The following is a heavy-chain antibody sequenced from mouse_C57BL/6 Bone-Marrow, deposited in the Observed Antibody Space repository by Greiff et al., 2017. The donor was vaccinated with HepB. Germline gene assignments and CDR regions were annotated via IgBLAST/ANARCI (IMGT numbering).Heavy chain of an antibody. D-gene: IGHD2-12*01. CDR3: AIRRRGAAWFAY. J-gene: IGHJ3*01. Sequence: VQLQQSGAELARPGASVKMSCKASGYTFTSYTMHWVNQRPGQGLEWIGYINPSSGYTKYNQKFKDKATLTADKSSSTAYMQLSSLTSEDSAVYYCAIRRRGAAWFAYWGQGTLVTVSA. CDR1: GYTFTSYT. CDR2: INPSSGYT. V-gene: IGHV1-4*01.